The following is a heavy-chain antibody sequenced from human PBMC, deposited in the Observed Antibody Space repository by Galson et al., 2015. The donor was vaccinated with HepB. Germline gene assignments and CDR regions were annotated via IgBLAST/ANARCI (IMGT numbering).Heavy chain of an antibody. CDR1: GYTFTSYA. D-gene: IGHD2-15*01. J-gene: IGHJ4*02. CDR3: AKAPGYCSGGSCYSAMPAGTDFDY. CDR2: INTNTGNP. V-gene: IGHV7-4-1*02. Sequence: SVKVSCKASGYTFTSYAMNWVRQAPGQGLEWTGWINTNTGNPTYAQGFTGRFVFSLDTSVSTAYLQISSLKAEDTAVYYCAKAPGYCSGGSCYSAMPAGTDFDYWGQGTLVTVSS.